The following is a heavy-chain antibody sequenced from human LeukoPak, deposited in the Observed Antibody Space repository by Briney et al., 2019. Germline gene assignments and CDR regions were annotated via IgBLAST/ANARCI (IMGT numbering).Heavy chain of an antibody. CDR3: ARDGGSGLDY. Sequence: GGSLRLSCAASGFTFSSYAMHWVRQAPGKGLEWVAVISYDGSNKYYADSVKGRFTISRDNSKNTPYLQMNSLRAEDTAVYYCARDGGSGLDYWGQGTLVTVSS. CDR1: GFTFSSYA. D-gene: IGHD3-10*01. CDR2: ISYDGSNK. V-gene: IGHV3-30*04. J-gene: IGHJ4*02.